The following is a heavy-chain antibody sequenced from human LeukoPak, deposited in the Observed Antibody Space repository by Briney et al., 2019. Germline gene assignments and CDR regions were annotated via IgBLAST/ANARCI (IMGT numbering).Heavy chain of an antibody. CDR3: ARGLYDYVWGSYRYADAFDI. J-gene: IGHJ3*02. D-gene: IGHD3-16*02. Sequence: PGGSLRLSCEGSGFSFSSYWMTWVRQSPGKGPEWVANIKQDESETYTVDSVKGRFTISRDNAKSSLYLQMNSLRAEDTAVYYCARGLYDYVWGSYRYADAFDIWGQGTMVTVSS. V-gene: IGHV3-7*01. CDR2: IKQDESET. CDR1: GFSFSSYW.